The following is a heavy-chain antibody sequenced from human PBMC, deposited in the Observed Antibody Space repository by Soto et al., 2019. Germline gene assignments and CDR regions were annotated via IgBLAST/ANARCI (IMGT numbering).Heavy chain of an antibody. Sequence: QITLKESGPTMVRPTQTLTLTCTLSEFSVNTVGVGVGWIRQPPGKALEWLALIYWDDDHRYSTSLKTRRSXXXXXXXXXXXXXXXXXXXXXXXXXXXAXXXXXSTYFDSWGQGILVTVSS. CDR2: IYWDDDH. V-gene: IGHV2-5*02. D-gene: IGHD6-13*01. J-gene: IGHJ4*02. CDR1: EFSVNTVGVG. CDR3: AXXXXXSTYFDS.